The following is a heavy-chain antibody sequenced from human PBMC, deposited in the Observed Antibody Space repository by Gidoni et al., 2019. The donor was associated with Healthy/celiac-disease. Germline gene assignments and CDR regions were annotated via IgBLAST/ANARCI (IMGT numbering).Heavy chain of an antibody. Sequence: QVQLVQSGAEVKKPGASVKVSCKAAGDTSTSYDINWVRQATGQGLEWMGWMNPNSGNTVYAQKCQGRFTMIRNTSISTAYMELSSLRSEDTAVYYCARDAGPHDYSRNYYYYGMDVWGQGTTVTVSS. CDR1: GDTSTSYD. J-gene: IGHJ6*02. D-gene: IGHD4-4*01. CDR2: MNPNSGNT. V-gene: IGHV1-8*01. CDR3: ARDAGPHDYSRNYYYYGMDV.